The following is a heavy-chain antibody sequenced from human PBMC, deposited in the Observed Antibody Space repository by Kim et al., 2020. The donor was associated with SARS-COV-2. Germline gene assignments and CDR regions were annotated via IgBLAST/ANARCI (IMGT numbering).Heavy chain of an antibody. J-gene: IGHJ6*02. D-gene: IGHD3-9*01. V-gene: IGHV3-9*01. CDR1: GFTFDDYA. CDR2: ISWNSGSI. CDR3: AKEKDECWLPLYGMDV. Sequence: GGSLRLSCAASGFTFDDYAMHWVRQAPGKGLEWVSGISWNSGSICYADSVKGRFTISRDNAKNSLYLQMNSLRAEDTALYYCAKEKDECWLPLYGMDVWGQGTTVTVSS.